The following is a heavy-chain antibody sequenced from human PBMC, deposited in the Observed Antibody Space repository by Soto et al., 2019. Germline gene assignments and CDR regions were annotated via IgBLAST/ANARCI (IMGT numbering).Heavy chain of an antibody. D-gene: IGHD3-22*01. Sequence: GASVKVSCKASGYTFTNNDVTWVRQATGQGLEWMGWMNPGSGDTGYAQKFQGRVTMTRNISIATAYMELSSLRSEDTAIYYCADSCHPPFSFWGQGTLVTVSS. CDR1: GYTFTNND. J-gene: IGHJ4*02. CDR2: MNPGSGDT. CDR3: ADSCHPPFSF. V-gene: IGHV1-8*01.